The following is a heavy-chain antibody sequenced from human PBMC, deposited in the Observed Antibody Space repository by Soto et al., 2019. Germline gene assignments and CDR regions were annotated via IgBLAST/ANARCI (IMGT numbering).Heavy chain of an antibody. CDR1: GGSISSGGYY. CDR3: ARGPSITMVRGVIITSYFDY. J-gene: IGHJ4*02. Sequence: SSETLSLTCTVSGGSISSGGYYWSWIRQHPGKGLEWIGYIYYSGSTYYNPSLKSRVTISVDTSKNQFSLKLSSVTAADTAVYYCARGPSITMVRGVIITSYFDYWGQGTLVTVSS. CDR2: IYYSGST. D-gene: IGHD3-10*01. V-gene: IGHV4-31*03.